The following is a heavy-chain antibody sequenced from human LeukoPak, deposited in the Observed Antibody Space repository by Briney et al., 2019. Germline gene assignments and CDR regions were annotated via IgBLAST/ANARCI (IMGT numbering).Heavy chain of an antibody. V-gene: IGHV1-8*01. J-gene: IGHJ4*02. CDR1: GYTFANHD. D-gene: IGHD3-22*01. CDR3: ARELASSYESSGLSL. CDR2: MSPNSGNT. Sequence: ASVKVSCKASGYTFANHDINWVRQATGQGLEWMGWMSPNSGNTGYAQKFQGRVTMTGDTSISTAYMELSSLRSEDTAVYYCARELASSYESSGLSLWGQGTLITVSS.